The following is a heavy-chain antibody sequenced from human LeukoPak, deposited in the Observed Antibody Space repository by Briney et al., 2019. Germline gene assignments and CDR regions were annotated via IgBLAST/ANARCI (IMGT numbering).Heavy chain of an antibody. V-gene: IGHV3-21*01. J-gene: IGHJ4*02. CDR3: ARARYYYDSSGYYSHFDY. CDR2: ISSSSSYI. D-gene: IGHD3-22*01. Sequence: GGSLRLSCAASGFTFSSYSMNWVRQAPGKGLEWVSSISSSSSYIYYADSVKGRFTISRDNAKNSLYLQMNSLRAEDTAVYYCARARYYYDSSGYYSHFDYWGQGTLVTVSS. CDR1: GFTFSSYS.